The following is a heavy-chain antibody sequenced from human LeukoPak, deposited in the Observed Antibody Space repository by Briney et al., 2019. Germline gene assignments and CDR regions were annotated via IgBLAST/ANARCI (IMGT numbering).Heavy chain of an antibody. Sequence: ASVKVSCKASGYTFTSYGISWVRQAPGQGLEWMGWISGYNGKTNYAQKLQGRVTMTTDTSTNTAYMELRSLRSDDTAVYYCARDGPDYGDYINFDYWGQGTLVTVSS. CDR3: ARDGPDYGDYINFDY. CDR2: ISGYNGKT. J-gene: IGHJ4*02. CDR1: GYTFTSYG. D-gene: IGHD4-17*01. V-gene: IGHV1-18*01.